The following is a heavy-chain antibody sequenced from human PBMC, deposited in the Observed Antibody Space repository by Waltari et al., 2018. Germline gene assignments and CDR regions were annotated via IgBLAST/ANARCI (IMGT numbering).Heavy chain of an antibody. J-gene: IGHJ4*02. CDR1: GSTFTGYY. Sequence: QVQLVQSGAEVKKPGASMEVSCKASGSTFTGYYIPWVRQAPGQGLEWMGRINPNSGGTNYAQKFQGWVTMTRDTSISTAYMELSRLRSDDTAVYYCAREAAGTSGLDYWGQGTLVTVSS. CDR3: AREAAGTSGLDY. D-gene: IGHD3-3*01. V-gene: IGHV1-2*04. CDR2: INPNSGGT.